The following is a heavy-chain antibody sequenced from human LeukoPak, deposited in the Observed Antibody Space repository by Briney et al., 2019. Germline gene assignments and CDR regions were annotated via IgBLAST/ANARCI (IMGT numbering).Heavy chain of an antibody. CDR2: ISAYNGNT. J-gene: IGHJ4*02. Sequence: ASVKVSCKASGYTFTSYGISRVRQAPGQGLEWMGWISAYNGNTNYAQKLQGRVTMTTDTSTSTAYMELRSLRSDDTAVYYCARDARITMVRGVDPFDYWGQGTLVTVSS. CDR3: ARDARITMVRGVDPFDY. CDR1: GYTFTSYG. V-gene: IGHV1-18*01. D-gene: IGHD3-10*01.